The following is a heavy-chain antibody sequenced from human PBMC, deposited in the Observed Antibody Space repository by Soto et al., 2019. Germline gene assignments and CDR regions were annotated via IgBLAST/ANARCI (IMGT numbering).Heavy chain of an antibody. CDR1: GFTLSWYW. CDR2: IHSDGTTT. J-gene: IGHJ6*02. CDR3: XXXXXXXXXSXXXXYGMDV. Sequence: EVQLVESGGGLVQPGGSLRLSCAASGFTLSWYWMHWVRQAPGKGXVXXSRIHSDGTTTTYADSVKGRFTISRDSAKXXXXXXXXXXXXXXXXXXXXXXXXXXXXXSXXXXYGMDVWGQGTTVTVSS. V-gene: IGHV3-74*01.